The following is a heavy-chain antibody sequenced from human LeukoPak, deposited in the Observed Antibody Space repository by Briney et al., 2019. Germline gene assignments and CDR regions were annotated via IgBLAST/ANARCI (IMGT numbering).Heavy chain of an antibody. D-gene: IGHD3-10*01. Sequence: GGSLRLSCAASEFTFSSYGMSWVRQAPGKGLEWVANIKQDGSEKYYVDSVKGRFTISRDNAKNSLYLQMNSLRAEDTAVYYCARDGFGDGNWGQGTLVTVSS. J-gene: IGHJ4*02. V-gene: IGHV3-7*01. CDR1: EFTFSSYG. CDR2: IKQDGSEK. CDR3: ARDGFGDGN.